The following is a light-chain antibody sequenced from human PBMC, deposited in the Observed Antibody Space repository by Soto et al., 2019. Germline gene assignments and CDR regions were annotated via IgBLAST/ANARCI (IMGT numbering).Light chain of an antibody. CDR1: QSLSTW. J-gene: IGKJ2*01. CDR3: QQYETYYT. V-gene: IGKV1-5*03. CDR2: KAS. Sequence: DIQMTQSPSTLSASVGDRVTITCRASQSLSTWLAWYQQKPGKAHNLLIYKASNLESWFPSRFSGSGSGTEFTLTISGLQRDDFATYYCQQYETYYTFGQGTKLEIK.